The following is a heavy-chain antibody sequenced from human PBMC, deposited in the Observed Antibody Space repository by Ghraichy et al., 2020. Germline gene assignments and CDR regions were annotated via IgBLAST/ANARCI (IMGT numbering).Heavy chain of an antibody. CDR3: AGGDRLFDY. CDR2: IYYSGST. J-gene: IGHJ4*02. V-gene: IGHV4-59*01. D-gene: IGHD6-19*01. CDR1: GGSISSYY. Sequence: SETLSLTCTVSGGSISSYYWSWIRQPPGKGLEWIGYIYYSGSTNYNPSLKSRVTISVDTSKNQFSLKLSSVTAADTAVYYCAGGDRLFDYWGQGSLVTVSS.